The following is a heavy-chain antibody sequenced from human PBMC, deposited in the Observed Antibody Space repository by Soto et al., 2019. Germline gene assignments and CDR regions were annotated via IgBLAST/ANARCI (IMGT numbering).Heavy chain of an antibody. CDR3: AREGYDFWSGYYPWFDP. V-gene: IGHV4-59*01. CDR2: IIYSGGT. Sequence: PSETLSLTCTVSGDSIDRYYWSWIRQSPGKGLEWIGSIIYSGGTFYNPSLKSRVTISVDTSKNQFSLKLSSVTAADTAVYYCAREGYDFWSGYYPWFDPWGQGTLVTVSS. CDR1: GDSIDRYY. J-gene: IGHJ5*02. D-gene: IGHD3-3*01.